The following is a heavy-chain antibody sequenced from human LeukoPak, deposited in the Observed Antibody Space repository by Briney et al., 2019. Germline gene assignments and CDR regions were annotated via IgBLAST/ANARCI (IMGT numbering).Heavy chain of an antibody. Sequence: PSETLSLTCTVSGGSISSYYWSWIRQPPGKGLEWIAYIYYSGSTNYNPSLKSRVTISVDTSKNQFSLKLSSVTAADTAVYYCARDRGCSSTSCYAGIGWFDPWGQGTLVTVSS. CDR1: GGSISSYY. D-gene: IGHD2-2*01. CDR3: ARDRGCSSTSCYAGIGWFDP. CDR2: IYYSGST. J-gene: IGHJ5*02. V-gene: IGHV4-59*12.